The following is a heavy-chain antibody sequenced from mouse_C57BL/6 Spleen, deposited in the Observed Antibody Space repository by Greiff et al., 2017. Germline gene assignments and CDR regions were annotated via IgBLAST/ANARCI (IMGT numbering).Heavy chain of an antibody. CDR2: IYPRSGNT. D-gene: IGHD1-1*01. CDR1: GYTFTSYG. CDR3: ARSGGSSYFDY. J-gene: IGHJ2*01. Sequence: VQLQESGAELARPGASVKLSCKASGYTFTSYGISWVKQRTGQGLEWIGEIYPRSGNTYYNEKFKGKATLTAEKSSSTAYMELRSLTSEDSAVYFCARSGGSSYFDYWGQGTTLTVSS. V-gene: IGHV1-81*01.